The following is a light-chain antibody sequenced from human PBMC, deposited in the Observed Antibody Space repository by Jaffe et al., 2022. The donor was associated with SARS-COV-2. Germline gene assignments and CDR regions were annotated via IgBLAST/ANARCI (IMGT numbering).Light chain of an antibody. Sequence: DIQMTQSPSTLSASVGDRVTITCRASQSISTWVAWYQQKTGKAPKLLIYKASSLESGAPSRFSGSGSGTEFTLTISSLQPDDFATYYCQQYHSYSYTFGQGTKLEIE. CDR1: QSISTW. CDR2: KAS. J-gene: IGKJ2*01. CDR3: QQYHSYSYT. V-gene: IGKV1-5*03.